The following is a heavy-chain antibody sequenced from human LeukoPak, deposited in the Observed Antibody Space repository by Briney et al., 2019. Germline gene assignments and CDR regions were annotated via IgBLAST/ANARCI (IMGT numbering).Heavy chain of an antibody. J-gene: IGHJ4*02. CDR2: IIGSGGTT. V-gene: IGHV3-23*01. CDR1: GFTFSSYA. D-gene: IGHD2-2*01. CDR3: AKVNWCSANCADA. Sequence: GGSLRLSCATSGFTFSSYAMSWVRQAPGKGLEWVSAIIGSGGTTYYADSVKGRFTISRDNSKNTLSLQMNSLRAEDTAVYYCAKVNWCSANCADAWGQGTLVTVSS.